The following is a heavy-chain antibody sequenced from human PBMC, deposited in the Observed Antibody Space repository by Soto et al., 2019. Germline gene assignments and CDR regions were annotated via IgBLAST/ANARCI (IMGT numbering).Heavy chain of an antibody. Sequence: QVQLVQSGAEVKTPGASVKVSCKASGYTFTGYFMHWVRQAPGQGLEWMGWINSNSGATKYAQKFQGRVTLSRDTSISTAYMELSGLRSDDTAVYYCARGGGTILATLPWGQGTLVTVSS. V-gene: IGHV1-2*02. CDR1: GYTFTGYF. D-gene: IGHD3-3*01. J-gene: IGHJ5*02. CDR2: INSNSGAT. CDR3: ARGGGTILATLP.